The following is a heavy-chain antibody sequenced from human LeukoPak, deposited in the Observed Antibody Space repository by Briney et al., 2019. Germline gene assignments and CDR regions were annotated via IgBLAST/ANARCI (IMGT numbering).Heavy chain of an antibody. J-gene: IGHJ5*02. V-gene: IGHV4-61*02. CDR3: AGTSLVPAAPNWFDP. D-gene: IGHD2-2*01. Sequence: SETLSLTCTVSGGSISSGSYHWSWIRQPAGKGLEWIGRIYTSGSTNYNPSLKSRVTISVDTSKNQFSLKLSSVTAADTAVYYCAGTSLVPAAPNWFDPWGQGTLVTVSS. CDR1: GGSISSGSYH. CDR2: IYTSGST.